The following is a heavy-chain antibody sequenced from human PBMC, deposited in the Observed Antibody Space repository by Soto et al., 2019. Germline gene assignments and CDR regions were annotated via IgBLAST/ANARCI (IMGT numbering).Heavy chain of an antibody. D-gene: IGHD2-2*02. CDR2: ISAYNGNT. V-gene: IGHV1-18*01. CDR3: ARFPIVVVPAAISNWFDP. J-gene: IGHJ5*02. CDR1: GYTFTSYG. Sequence: ASVKVSCKASGYTFTSYGISWVRQAPGQGLEWMGWISAYNGNTNYAQKLQGRVTMTTDTSTSTAYMELRSLRSDDTAVYYCARFPIVVVPAAISNWFDPWGQGTLVTVSS.